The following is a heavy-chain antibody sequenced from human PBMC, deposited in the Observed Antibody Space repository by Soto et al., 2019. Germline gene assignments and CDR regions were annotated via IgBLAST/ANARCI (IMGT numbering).Heavy chain of an antibody. D-gene: IGHD6-13*01. CDR2: ISYDGSNK. CDR1: GFTFSSYA. J-gene: IGHJ6*02. V-gene: IGHV3-30-3*01. CDR3: ARSIAAGPRGYYYGMDV. Sequence: GGSLRLSCAASGFTFSSYAMHWVCQAPGKGLEWVAVISYDGSNKYYADSVKGRFTISRDNSKNTLYLQMNSLRAEDTAVYYCARSIAAGPRGYYYGMDVWGQGTTVTVSS.